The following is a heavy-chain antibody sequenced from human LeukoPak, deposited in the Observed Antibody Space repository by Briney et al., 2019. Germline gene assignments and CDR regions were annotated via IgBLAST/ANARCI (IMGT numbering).Heavy chain of an antibody. Sequence: GSLRLSCAASGFTFSDYYMSWIRQAPGKGLEWVSYISSSSSTIYYADSVKGRFTISRDNAKNSLYLQMNSLRAEDTAVYYCARVLATYYYGSGSLVGDWFDPWGQGTLVTVSS. D-gene: IGHD3-10*01. J-gene: IGHJ5*02. CDR3: ARVLATYYYGSGSLVGDWFDP. CDR1: GFTFSDYY. CDR2: ISSSSSTI. V-gene: IGHV3-11*01.